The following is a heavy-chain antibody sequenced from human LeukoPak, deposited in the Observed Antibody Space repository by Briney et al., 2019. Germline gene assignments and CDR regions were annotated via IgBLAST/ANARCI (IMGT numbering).Heavy chain of an antibody. CDR1: GCTFSGSA. CDR3: TSPREDILTGFYNWFDP. CDR2: IRSKANSYAT. Sequence: GGSLRLSCAASGCTFSGSAMHWVRQAPGKGLEWVGRIRSKANSYATAYAASVKGRFTISRDDSKNTAYLQMNSLKTEDTAVYYCTSPREDILTGFYNWFDPWGQGTLVTVSS. J-gene: IGHJ5*02. V-gene: IGHV3-73*01. D-gene: IGHD3-9*01.